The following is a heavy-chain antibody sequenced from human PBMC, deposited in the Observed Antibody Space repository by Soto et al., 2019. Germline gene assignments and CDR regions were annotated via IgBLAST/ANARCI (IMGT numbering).Heavy chain of an antibody. CDR1: DGSVSTYY. D-gene: IGHD3-9*01. Sequence: PSETMSLTCTVSDGSVSTYYWSCIRQSQGKGLEWIGSVHHSVTTYYNPSLKGRVTISMDTSKNQFSLRLTSVTAADTAVYYCARDTSSTSLRAQYFQFWGQGTQVTVSS. CDR2: VHHSVTT. CDR3: ARDTSSTSLRAQYFQF. J-gene: IGHJ1*01. V-gene: IGHV4-59*04.